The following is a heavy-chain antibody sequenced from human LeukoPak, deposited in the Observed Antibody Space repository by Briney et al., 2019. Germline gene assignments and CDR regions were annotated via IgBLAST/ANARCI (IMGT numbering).Heavy chain of an antibody. CDR3: ARELGYYYDSIGY. V-gene: IGHV3-21*01. Sequence: GGSLRLSCAASGFTFSSYSMYWVRQAPGKGLEWVSFISSGSNYIYYIDSVKGRFTISRDNAKNSLYLQMNSLRAEDTAVYYCARELGYYYDSIGYWGQGTLVTVSS. CDR2: ISSGSNYI. D-gene: IGHD3-22*01. J-gene: IGHJ4*02. CDR1: GFTFSSYS.